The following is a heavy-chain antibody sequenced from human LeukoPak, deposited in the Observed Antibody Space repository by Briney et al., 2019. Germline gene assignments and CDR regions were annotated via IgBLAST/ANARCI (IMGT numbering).Heavy chain of an antibody. V-gene: IGHV4-61*02. CDR2: IYTSGST. J-gene: IGHJ6*03. CDR3: ARASSRYCSSTSCYDYYYYYYMDV. D-gene: IGHD2-2*01. CDR1: GGSISSSSYY. Sequence: SETLSLTCTVSGGSISSSSYYWSWIRQPAGKGLEWIGRIYTSGSTNYNPSLKSRVTISVDTSKNQFSLKLSSVTAADTAVYYCARASSRYCSSTSCYDYYYYYYMDVWGKGTTVTVSS.